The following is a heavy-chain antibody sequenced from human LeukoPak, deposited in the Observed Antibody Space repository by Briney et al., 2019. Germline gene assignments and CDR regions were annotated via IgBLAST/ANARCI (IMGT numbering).Heavy chain of an antibody. D-gene: IGHD6-13*01. CDR1: GYTFTSYG. Sequence: ASVKVSCKASGYTFTSYGISWVRQATGQGLEWMGWMNPNSGNTGYAQKFQGRVTMTRNTSISTAYMELSSLRSEDTAVYYCARGKSAAAGTPNWFDPWGQGTLVTVSS. CDR3: ARGKSAAAGTPNWFDP. V-gene: IGHV1-8*02. J-gene: IGHJ5*02. CDR2: MNPNSGNT.